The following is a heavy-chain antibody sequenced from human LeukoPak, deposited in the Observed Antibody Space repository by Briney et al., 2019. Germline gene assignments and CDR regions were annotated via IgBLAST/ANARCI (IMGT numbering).Heavy chain of an antibody. Sequence: ASVTVSCKASGYTFTSYYMHWVRQAPGQGLEWMGLINPSGGSTSYAQKFQGRVTMTRDTSTSTVYMEVSSLRSEDTAVYYCARPTVPWIQLWSFDYWGQGTLATVSS. D-gene: IGHD5-18*01. J-gene: IGHJ4*02. CDR2: INPSGGST. V-gene: IGHV1-46*01. CDR1: GYTFTSYY. CDR3: ARPTVPWIQLWSFDY.